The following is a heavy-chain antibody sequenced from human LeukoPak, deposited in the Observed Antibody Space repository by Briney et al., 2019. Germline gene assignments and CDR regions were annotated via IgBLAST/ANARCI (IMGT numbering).Heavy chain of an antibody. CDR1: GFTFSTYS. D-gene: IGHD1-1*01. J-gene: IGHJ4*02. CDR3: AGSSLELADTYYSDF. V-gene: IGHV3-48*02. Sequence: GGSLRLSCAAPGFTFSTYSMNWVRQAPGKGLEWVSYISSGSGTIYYADSVKGRFTISRDNAKNSLYLQMNSLRDEDTAVDYCAGSSLELADTYYSDFWGQGTLVTVSS. CDR2: ISSGSGTI.